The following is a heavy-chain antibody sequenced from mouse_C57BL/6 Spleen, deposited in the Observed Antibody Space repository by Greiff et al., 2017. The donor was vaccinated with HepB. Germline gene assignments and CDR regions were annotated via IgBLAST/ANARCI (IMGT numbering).Heavy chain of an antibody. CDR1: GYTFTSYW. D-gene: IGHD1-1*01. J-gene: IGHJ4*01. CDR2: IHPNSGST. CDR3: ARGNYGSSFYYAMDY. Sequence: VKLQQPGAELVKPGASVKLSCKASGYTFTSYWMHWVKQRPGQGLEWIGMIHPNSGSTNYNEKFKSKATLTVDKSSSTAYMQLSSLTSEDSAVYYCARGNYGSSFYYAMDYWGQGTSVTVSS. V-gene: IGHV1-64*01.